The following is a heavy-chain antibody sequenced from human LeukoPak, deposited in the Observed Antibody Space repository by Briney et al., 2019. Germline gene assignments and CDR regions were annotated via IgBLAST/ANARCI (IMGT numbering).Heavy chain of an antibody. CDR2: IYTSGST. D-gene: IGHD3-9*01. CDR1: GGSISSGSYY. Sequence: PSQTLSLTCTVSGGSISSGSYYWRWIRQPAGKGLEWIGRIYTSGSTNYNPSLKSRVTISVDTSKNQFSLKLSSVTAADTAVYYCARGYFDWSYYSWNAYYFDYWGQGTLVTVSS. J-gene: IGHJ4*02. CDR3: ARGYFDWSYYSWNAYYFDY. V-gene: IGHV4-61*02.